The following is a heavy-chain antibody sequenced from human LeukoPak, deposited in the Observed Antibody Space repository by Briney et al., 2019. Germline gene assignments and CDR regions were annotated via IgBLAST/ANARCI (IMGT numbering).Heavy chain of an antibody. V-gene: IGHV3-23*01. D-gene: IGHD1-26*01. CDR1: GLTFSSYA. CDR2: ISGSSGHT. J-gene: IGHJ4*02. CDR3: AKAGSYSYFDY. Sequence: GGSLRLSCAASGLTFSSYAMSWVRQAPGKGLEWVSAISGSSGHTYYADSVKGRFTISRDNSKNTLYLQMNSLRAEDTAVYYCAKAGSYSYFDYWGQGALVTVSS.